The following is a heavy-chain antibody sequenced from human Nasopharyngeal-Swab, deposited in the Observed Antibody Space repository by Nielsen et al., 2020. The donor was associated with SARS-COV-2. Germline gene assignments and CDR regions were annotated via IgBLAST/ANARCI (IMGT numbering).Heavy chain of an antibody. CDR1: GFTFDDYA. D-gene: IGHD1-26*01. CDR3: ARDVLQWELPSGFDY. Sequence: GESLKISCAASGFTFDDYAMHWVRQAPGKGLEWVSLISGDGGSTYYADSVKGRFTISRDKSKNSLYLQMNSLRTEDTAVYYCARDVLQWELPSGFDYWGQGTLVTVSS. J-gene: IGHJ4*02. CDR2: ISGDGGST. V-gene: IGHV3-43*02.